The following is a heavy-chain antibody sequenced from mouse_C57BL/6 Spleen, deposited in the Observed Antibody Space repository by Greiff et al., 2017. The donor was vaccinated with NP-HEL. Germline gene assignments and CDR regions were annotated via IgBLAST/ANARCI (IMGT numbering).Heavy chain of an antibody. CDR1: GYTFTSYW. CDR3: ASGPYYGSSYDWYFDV. CDR2: IHPNSGST. Sequence: VQLQQPGAELVKPGASVKLSCKASGYTFTSYWMHWVKQRPGQGLEWIGMIHPNSGSTNYNEKFKSKATLTVDKSSSTAYMQLSSLTSEDSAVYYCASGPYYGSSYDWYFDVWGTGTTVTVSS. J-gene: IGHJ1*03. D-gene: IGHD1-1*01. V-gene: IGHV1-64*01.